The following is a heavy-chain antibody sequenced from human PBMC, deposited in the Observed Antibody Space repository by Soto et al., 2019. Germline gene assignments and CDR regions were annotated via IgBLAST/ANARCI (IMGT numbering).Heavy chain of an antibody. V-gene: IGHV3-30-3*01. CDR2: ISDDGNEK. D-gene: IGHD3-3*01. J-gene: IGHJ4*02. Sequence: QVHLVESGGGVVQPGRTLRLSCAASGFTFSNYAMHWVRQAPGKGLEWVALISDDGNEKYYADSVRGRFTISRDNSQNTLYLQMNSLRVEDTAVYYCARVSSIFLECPLDYWGQGSLGSV. CDR3: ARVSSIFLECPLDY. CDR1: GFTFSNYA.